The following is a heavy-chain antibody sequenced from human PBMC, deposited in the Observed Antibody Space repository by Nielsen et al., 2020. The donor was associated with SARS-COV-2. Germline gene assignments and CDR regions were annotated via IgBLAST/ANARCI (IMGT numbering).Heavy chain of an antibody. D-gene: IGHD6-13*01. J-gene: IGHJ4*02. CDR1: GFSFSTYA. CDR3: VKGLPGYASSWYDY. CDR2: ISGGGGST. V-gene: IGHV3-23*01. Sequence: GGSLRLSCAGSGFSFSTYAMNWVRQAPGKGLEWVAVISGGGGSTYYTDSVKGRFTISRDNSKDTLYLQMNSLRAEDTALYYCVKGLPGYASSWYDYWGQGTQVTVSS.